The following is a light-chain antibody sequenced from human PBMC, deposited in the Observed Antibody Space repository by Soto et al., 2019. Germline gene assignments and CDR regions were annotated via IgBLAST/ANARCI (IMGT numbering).Light chain of an antibody. Sequence: QSALTQPASVSGSPGLSITISCTGTSSDVGGYNYVSWYQQHPGKAPKLMIYDVSNRPSGVSNRFSGSKSGNTASLTISGLQAEDEADYYCSSYTSSSTLHYVFGTGTKLTVL. CDR3: SSYTSSSTLHYV. J-gene: IGLJ1*01. CDR2: DVS. V-gene: IGLV2-14*01. CDR1: SSDVGGYNY.